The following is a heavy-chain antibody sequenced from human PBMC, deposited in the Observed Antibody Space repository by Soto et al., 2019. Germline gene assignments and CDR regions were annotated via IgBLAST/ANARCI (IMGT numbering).Heavy chain of an antibody. D-gene: IGHD5-18*01. CDR3: ARTVDTTTDYYYYGMDV. CDR1: GGSISSYY. V-gene: IGHV4-59*01. J-gene: IGHJ6*02. CDR2: IYNSGST. Sequence: KPSETLSLTCTVSGGSISSYYWSWIRQPPGQGLEWIGYIYNSGSTNYNPSLKSRVTISVDTSKNQFSLKLRSVSAADTAVYYCARTVDTTTDYYYYGMDVWGQGXTVTVYS.